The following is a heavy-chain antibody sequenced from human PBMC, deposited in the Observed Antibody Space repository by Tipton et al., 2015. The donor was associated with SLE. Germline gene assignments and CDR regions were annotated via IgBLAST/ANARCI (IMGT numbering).Heavy chain of an antibody. CDR2: IYYSGST. J-gene: IGHJ4*02. CDR1: GGSISSHY. CDR3: ATRGGSIFSSGWFDY. V-gene: IGHV4-59*08. D-gene: IGHD6-19*01. Sequence: LRLSCTVSGGSISSHYWSWIRQPPGKGLEWIGYIYYSGSTNYNPSLKSRVTISVDTSKNQFSLKLSSVTAADTAVYYCATRGGSIFSSGWFDYWGQGTLVTVSS.